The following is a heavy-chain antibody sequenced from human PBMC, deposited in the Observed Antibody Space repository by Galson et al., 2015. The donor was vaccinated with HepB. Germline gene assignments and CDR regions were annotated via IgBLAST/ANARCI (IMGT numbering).Heavy chain of an antibody. D-gene: IGHD3-22*01. V-gene: IGHV3-74*01. Sequence: SLRLSCAASGFTFSSYWMHWVRQAPGKGLVWVSRINSDGSSTSYADSVKGRFTISRDNAKNTLYLQMNSLRAEDTAVYYCARDYDSSGVIDYWGQGTLVTVSS. CDR2: INSDGSST. J-gene: IGHJ4*02. CDR3: ARDYDSSGVIDY. CDR1: GFTFSSYW.